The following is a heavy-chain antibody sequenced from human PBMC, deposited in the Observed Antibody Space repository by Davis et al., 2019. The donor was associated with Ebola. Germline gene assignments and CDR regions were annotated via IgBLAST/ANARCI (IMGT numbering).Heavy chain of an antibody. Sequence: ASVTVSCKASGYTFTSYGISWVRQAPGQGLEWMGRTSAYNGNTHYAQNFQGRVTMTTEKSTSTAYMELRSLTADDTAVYYCARPKFIVGPTSYFDYGGQGTWVTVSA. D-gene: IGHD1-26*01. CDR2: TSAYNGNT. CDR3: ARPKFIVGPTSYFDY. J-gene: IGHJ4*02. V-gene: IGHV1-18*01. CDR1: GYTFTSYG.